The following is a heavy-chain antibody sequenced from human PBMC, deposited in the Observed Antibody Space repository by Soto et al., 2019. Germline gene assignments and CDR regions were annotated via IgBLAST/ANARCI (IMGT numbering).Heavy chain of an antibody. Sequence: QVQLVQSGAEVKKPGASVKVSCKASGYTFTSYGISWVRQAPGQGLEWMGWISAYNGNTNYAQKHQGRVTLTTNTSTRPACMELRSLRSDDTAVYCCAGGKPVVVRGVKIGTWFDPWGQGTLVTVSS. CDR2: ISAYNGNT. D-gene: IGHD3-10*01. CDR1: GYTFTSYG. V-gene: IGHV1-18*01. CDR3: AGGKPVVVRGVKIGTWFDP. J-gene: IGHJ5*02.